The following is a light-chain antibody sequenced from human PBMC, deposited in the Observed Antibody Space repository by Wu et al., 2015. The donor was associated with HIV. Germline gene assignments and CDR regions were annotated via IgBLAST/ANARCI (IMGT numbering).Light chain of an antibody. V-gene: IGKV1-9*01. CDR3: QQLSNFPFT. CDR1: QAISSY. Sequence: DIQLTQSPSFLSASIGDRVTITCRASQAISSYLVWYQQKAGKAPKLLIYAASTLQSGVPSRFSGSGSGTEFTLTVSSLQSDDFATYYCQQLSNFPFTFG. CDR2: AAS. J-gene: IGKJ3*01.